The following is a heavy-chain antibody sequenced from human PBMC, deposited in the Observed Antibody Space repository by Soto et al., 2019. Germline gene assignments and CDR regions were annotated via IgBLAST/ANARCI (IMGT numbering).Heavy chain of an antibody. J-gene: IGHJ4*02. D-gene: IGHD2-15*01. Sequence: PGGSLRLSCVGSGFTLNNYGVHWVRQAPGKGLEWVALIWYDGLRQTYADSVRGRFTISRDSSTNTIYLQMNSLRAEDTANYCCVRESTPPFFDSWGQGTPVTVSS. CDR3: VRESTPPFFDS. CDR2: IWYDGLRQ. V-gene: IGHV3-33*01. CDR1: GFTLNNYG.